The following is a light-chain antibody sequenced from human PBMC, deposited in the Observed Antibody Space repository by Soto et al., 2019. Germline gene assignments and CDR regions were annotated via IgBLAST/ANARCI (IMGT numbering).Light chain of an antibody. V-gene: IGKV1-39*01. CDR1: QSIDIY. J-gene: IGKJ2*01. CDR2: SAS. CDR3: QQSYSTPYS. Sequence: DIQMTQSPSSLSASVGDRVTITCRASQSIDIYLSWYQQKPGTAPKLLIYSASNLQSGVPSTFSGSGSGTDFNLTISNLQPEDFANYYCQQSYSTPYSFGQGTQVDI.